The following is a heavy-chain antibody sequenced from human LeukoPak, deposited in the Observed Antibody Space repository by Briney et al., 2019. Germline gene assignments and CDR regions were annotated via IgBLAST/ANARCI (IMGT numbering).Heavy chain of an antibody. CDR2: INTNTGNP. CDR3: ARGMVGATKLDY. Sequence: GASVKVSCKASGYTFTSYAMNWVRQAPGQGLEWMGWINTNTGNPTYAQGFTGRFVFSLDISVSTAYLQISSLKAEDTAVYYCARGMVGATKLDYWGQGTLVTVSS. J-gene: IGHJ4*02. D-gene: IGHD1-26*01. CDR1: GYTFTSYA. V-gene: IGHV7-4-1*02.